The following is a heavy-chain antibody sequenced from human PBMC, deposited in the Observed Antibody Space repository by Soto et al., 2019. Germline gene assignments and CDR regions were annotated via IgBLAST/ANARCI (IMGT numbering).Heavy chain of an antibody. CDR1: GYPFATYG. Sequence: QVQLVQSGVEVKKPGASVKVSCKASGYPFATYGINWVRRAPGQRLEWMGWISPYNGETNYAQDFQKRVTMSTDTSTKKDYMELKSLRSDDTAVYYCARDPHEFWSAFFFDPWGQGTLVTVSS. V-gene: IGHV1-18*01. D-gene: IGHD3-3*01. J-gene: IGHJ5*02. CDR2: ISPYNGET. CDR3: ARDPHEFWSAFFFDP.